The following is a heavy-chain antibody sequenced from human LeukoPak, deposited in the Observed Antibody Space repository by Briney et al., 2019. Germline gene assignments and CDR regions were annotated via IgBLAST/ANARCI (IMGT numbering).Heavy chain of an antibody. J-gene: IGHJ4*02. CDR1: GFTFSSYS. V-gene: IGHV3-48*01. D-gene: IGHD3-22*01. Sequence: GGSLRLSXVASGFTFSSYSMNWVRQAPGKGLEGVSYISSSSSTIYYADSVKGRFTISRDNAKNSLYLQMNSLRAEDTAVYYCARARSGYQFDYWGQGTLVTVSS. CDR2: ISSSSSTI. CDR3: ARARSGYQFDY.